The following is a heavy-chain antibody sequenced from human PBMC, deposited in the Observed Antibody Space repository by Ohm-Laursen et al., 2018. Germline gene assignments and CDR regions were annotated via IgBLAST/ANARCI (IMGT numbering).Heavy chain of an antibody. Sequence: SLRLSCAASGFTFSTCAMNWVRQAPGKGLEWVSAISRSGDSTYYADSVKGRFTISRDNSKNTLYLQMNSLGAEDTAVYYCAKRHAVGGSSFFDYWGQGTLVTVSS. CDR3: AKRHAVGGSSFFDY. CDR2: ISRSGDST. J-gene: IGHJ4*02. CDR1: GFTFSTCA. V-gene: IGHV3-23*01. D-gene: IGHD6-19*01.